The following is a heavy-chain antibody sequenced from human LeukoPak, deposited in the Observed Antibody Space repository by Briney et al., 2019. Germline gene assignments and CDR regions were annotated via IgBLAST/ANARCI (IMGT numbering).Heavy chain of an antibody. V-gene: IGHV1-18*01. CDR1: GYTFTSYG. Sequence: ASVKISCKASGYTFTSYGISWVRQAPGQGRERMGWISTYNGNTNYAQKLQGRVTMTTDTYTSTAYMERRSLRSDDTAVYYCARDYYSSGWYNYWGQGTLVTVSS. CDR2: ISTYNGNT. J-gene: IGHJ4*02. CDR3: ARDYYSSGWYNY. D-gene: IGHD6-19*01.